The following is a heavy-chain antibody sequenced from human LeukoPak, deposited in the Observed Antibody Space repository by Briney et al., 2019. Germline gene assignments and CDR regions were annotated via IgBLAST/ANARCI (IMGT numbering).Heavy chain of an antibody. CDR3: ARESGDYVKFDY. J-gene: IGHJ4*02. V-gene: IGHV6-1*01. Sequence: SQTLSLTCAISGDSVSSTSVVWNWIRQSPSRGLEWLGRTYYRSKWYNEYAISVESRITVNPDTSKNQFSLQLNFVTPEDTAVYYCARESGDYVKFDYWGQGTLVTVSS. D-gene: IGHD3-16*01. CDR2: TYYRSKWYN. CDR1: GDSVSSTSVV.